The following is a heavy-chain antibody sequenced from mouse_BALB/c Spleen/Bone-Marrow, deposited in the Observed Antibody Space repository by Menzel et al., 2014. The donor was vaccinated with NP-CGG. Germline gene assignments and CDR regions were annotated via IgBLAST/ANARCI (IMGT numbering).Heavy chain of an antibody. CDR3: TRREYYRYDRAMDY. V-gene: IGHV1S81*02. D-gene: IGHD2-14*01. CDR2: INPSNGST. CDR1: GYTFTSYY. Sequence: VKLVESGAELVKPGASVKLSCKASGYTFTSYYMYWVKQRPGQGLEWIGEINPSNGSTNFNEKFKSKATLTVDKSSSTAYMQLSSLTSEDSAVYYCTRREYYRYDRAMDYWGQGTSVTASS. J-gene: IGHJ4*01.